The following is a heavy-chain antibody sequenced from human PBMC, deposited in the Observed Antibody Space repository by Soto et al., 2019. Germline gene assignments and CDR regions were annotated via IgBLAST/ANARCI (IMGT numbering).Heavy chain of an antibody. CDR1: GFTFDDYA. V-gene: IGHV3-9*01. D-gene: IGHD6-6*01. Sequence: GGSLRLSCAASGFTFDDYAMHWVRQAPGEGLEWVSGISWNSGSIGYADSVKGRFTISRDSAKNSLYLQMNSLRAEDTALYYCAKVYIEYSSSSPFDYWGQGT. CDR2: ISWNSGSI. CDR3: AKVYIEYSSSSPFDY. J-gene: IGHJ4*02.